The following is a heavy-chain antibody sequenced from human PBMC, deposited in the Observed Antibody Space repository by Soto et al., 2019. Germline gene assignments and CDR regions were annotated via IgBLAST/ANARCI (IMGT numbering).Heavy chain of an antibody. Sequence: ASVKVSCKASGGTFSRYAISWVRQAPGQGLEWMGGIIPIFGTANYAQKFQGRVTITADESTSTAYMELSSLRSEDTAVYYCARLSYYYDSSGYFAAFDIWGQGTMVTVSS. V-gene: IGHV1-69*13. D-gene: IGHD3-22*01. J-gene: IGHJ3*02. CDR2: IIPIFGTA. CDR3: ARLSYYYDSSGYFAAFDI. CDR1: GGTFSRYA.